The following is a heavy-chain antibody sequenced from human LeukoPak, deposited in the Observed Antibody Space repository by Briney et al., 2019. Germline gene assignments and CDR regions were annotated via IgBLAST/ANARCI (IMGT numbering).Heavy chain of an antibody. CDR2: IKQDGSEK. Sequence: GGSLRLSCAASGFTFNSYWMSWVRQAPGKGLEWVAHIKQDGSEKYYVDSVKGRFTISRDNAKNSLYLQMNSLRDEDTAAYYCARGPTPSYYHGSGSYYSLDYWGQGTLVTVSS. V-gene: IGHV3-7*01. CDR1: GFTFNSYW. CDR3: ARGPTPSYYHGSGSYYSLDY. J-gene: IGHJ4*02. D-gene: IGHD3-10*01.